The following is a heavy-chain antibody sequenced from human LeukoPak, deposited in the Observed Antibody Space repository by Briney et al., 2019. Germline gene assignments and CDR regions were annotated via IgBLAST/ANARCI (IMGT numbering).Heavy chain of an antibody. Sequence: SETLSLTCAVSGGSISSGGYYWGWIRQLPGKGLEWIGHIFYSGSTYNNPSLKSRVTISVDTSKNQFSLKLSSVTAADTAVYYCARGGRDFWSGYYGKYYYYGMDVWGQGTTVTVSS. J-gene: IGHJ6*02. D-gene: IGHD3-3*01. CDR3: ARGGRDFWSGYYGKYYYYGMDV. CDR1: GGSISSGGYY. V-gene: IGHV4-31*11. CDR2: IFYSGST.